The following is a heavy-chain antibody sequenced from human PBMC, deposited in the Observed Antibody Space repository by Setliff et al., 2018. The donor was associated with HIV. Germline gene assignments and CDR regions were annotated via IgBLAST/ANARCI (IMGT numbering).Heavy chain of an antibody. Sequence: ASVKVSCKASGYSFTNYGLNWVRQAPGQGLEWMGWISVYNGYTNYAQNLQDRVTMTTDTSTSTAYMELRSLRSDDTAVYYCATLDYWGQGTLVTVSS. CDR1: GYSFTNYG. CDR3: ATLDY. V-gene: IGHV1-18*01. J-gene: IGHJ4*02. CDR2: ISVYNGYT.